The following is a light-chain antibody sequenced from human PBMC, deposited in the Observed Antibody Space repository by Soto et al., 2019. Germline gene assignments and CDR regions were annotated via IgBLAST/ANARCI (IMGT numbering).Light chain of an antibody. V-gene: IGKV1-9*01. CDR2: ASS. J-gene: IGKJ1*01. CDR1: QGIGTY. CDR3: QQVDSYPRT. Sequence: IQLTQAPSSLSASVVDRVTVSCRASQGIGTYLVWYQQKRGKAPTVLIYASSTMQTGVPSRFSGSGSGTDFSLTISSLHPEDVATYYCQQVDSYPRTFGQGTKVDIK.